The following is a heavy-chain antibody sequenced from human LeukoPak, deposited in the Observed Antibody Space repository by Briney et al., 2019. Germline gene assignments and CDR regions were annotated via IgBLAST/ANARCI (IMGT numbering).Heavy chain of an antibody. CDR2: IYYSGST. J-gene: IGHJ4*02. Sequence: SETLSLTCTVSGGSISSNDYYWDWIRQPPGKGLESIGSIYYSGSTYYNPSLQSRVTISLDTSKNQFSLKLSSVTAADTAVYYRARQRGWGFGSYLDYWGQGTLVTVSS. D-gene: IGHD7-27*01. CDR1: GGSISSNDYY. CDR3: ARQRGWGFGSYLDY. V-gene: IGHV4-39*01.